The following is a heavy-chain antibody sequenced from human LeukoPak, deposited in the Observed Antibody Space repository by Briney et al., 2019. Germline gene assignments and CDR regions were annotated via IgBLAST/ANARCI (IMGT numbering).Heavy chain of an antibody. V-gene: IGHV3-23*01. J-gene: IGHJ4*02. D-gene: IGHD2-15*01. Sequence: GGSLRLSCAASGFTFSSYAMSWVRQAPGKGLEWVSAISGSGGSTYYADSVKGRFTIPRDNSKNTLYLQMNSLRAEDTAVYYCAKDPVRGGRTALYYFDYWGQGTLVTVSS. CDR3: AKDPVRGGRTALYYFDY. CDR1: GFTFSSYA. CDR2: ISGSGGST.